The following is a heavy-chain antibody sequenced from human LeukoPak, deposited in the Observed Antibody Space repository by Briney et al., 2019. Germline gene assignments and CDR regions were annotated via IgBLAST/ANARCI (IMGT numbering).Heavy chain of an antibody. CDR1: GGSISSSNW. D-gene: IGHD4-11*01. Sequence: SETLSLTCAVSGGSISSSNWWTWVRQPPGKGLEWIGEIYHSGSTNYSPSLRSRITISVDKSKNQFSLKLSSVTAADTAVYYCAREGRYHDYSYTGVCFDYWGQGTLVTVSS. CDR3: AREGRYHDYSYTGVCFDY. V-gene: IGHV4-4*02. CDR2: IYHSGST. J-gene: IGHJ4*02.